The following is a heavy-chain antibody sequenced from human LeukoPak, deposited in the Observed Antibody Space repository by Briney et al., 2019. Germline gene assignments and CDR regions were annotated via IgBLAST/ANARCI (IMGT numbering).Heavy chain of an antibody. CDR1: GYSISSSNW. J-gene: IGHJ4*02. Sequence: PSETLSLTCAVSGYSISSSNWWGWIRQPPGKGLEWIGEINHSGSTNYNPSLKSRVTISVDTSKNQFSLKLSSVTAADTAVYYCARFGSGWYYFDYWGQGTLVTVSS. V-gene: IGHV4-4*02. CDR2: INHSGST. CDR3: ARFGSGWYYFDY. D-gene: IGHD6-19*01.